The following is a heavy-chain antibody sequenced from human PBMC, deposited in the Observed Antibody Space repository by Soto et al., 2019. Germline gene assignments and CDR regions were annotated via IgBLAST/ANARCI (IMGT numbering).Heavy chain of an antibody. Sequence: QVQLVQSGAEVKKPGSSVKVSCKASGDTLTTYTINWVRQAPGQGLEWMGGIVPILGAGNYAQKFQGRVTITADRSTTTAYLDLSSLRSDDTAVYYCAREGEGIPAHRYWGQGTLVTVSS. CDR2: IVPILGAG. V-gene: IGHV1-69*06. J-gene: IGHJ4*02. CDR3: AREGEGIPAHRY. D-gene: IGHD3-16*01. CDR1: GDTLTTYT.